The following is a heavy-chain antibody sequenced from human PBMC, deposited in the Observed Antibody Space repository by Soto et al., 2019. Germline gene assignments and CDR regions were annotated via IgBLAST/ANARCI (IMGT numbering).Heavy chain of an antibody. CDR2: VYHSGST. CDR3: ARGGIIWAHYHCDQ. J-gene: IGHJ4*02. CDR1: GVSVSSGSYF. Sequence: SSETLSLTCNVSGVSVSSGSYFWSWIRQPPGKGLEWIGYVYHSGSTDYNPSLESRVTISIDTSTNQFSLRLSSVTAEDTAVYYCARGGIIWAHYHCDQWGQGCLVTVSS. D-gene: IGHD3-16*01. V-gene: IGHV4-61*01.